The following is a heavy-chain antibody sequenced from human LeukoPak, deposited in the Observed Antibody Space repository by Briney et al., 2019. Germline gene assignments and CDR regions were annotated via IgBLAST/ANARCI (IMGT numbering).Heavy chain of an antibody. D-gene: IGHD3-16*01. CDR1: GFTFSSYA. J-gene: IGHJ6*02. Sequence: GRSLRLPCAASGFTFSSYAMHWIRQAPGKGLEWVAVISYDGSNKYYADSVKGRFTISRDNSKNTLYLQMNSLRAEDTAVYYCARVTIPWAYYYYYGMDVWGQGTTVTVSS. CDR2: ISYDGSNK. V-gene: IGHV3-30-3*01. CDR3: ARVTIPWAYYYYYGMDV.